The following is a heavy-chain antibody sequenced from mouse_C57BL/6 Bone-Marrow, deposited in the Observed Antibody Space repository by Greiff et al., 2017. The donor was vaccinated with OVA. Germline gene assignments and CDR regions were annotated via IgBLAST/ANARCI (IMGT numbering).Heavy chain of an antibody. CDR1: GYTFTEYT. J-gene: IGHJ2*01. CDR3: ARHEGHSNYGGYFDY. D-gene: IGHD2-5*01. Sequence: QVQLKESGAELVKPGASVKLSCKASGYTFTEYTIHWVKQRSGQGLEWIGWFYPGSGSIKYNEKFKDKATLTADKSSSTVYMELSRLTSEDSAVYFCARHEGHSNYGGYFDYWGQGTTLTVSS. CDR2: FYPGSGSI. V-gene: IGHV1-62-2*01.